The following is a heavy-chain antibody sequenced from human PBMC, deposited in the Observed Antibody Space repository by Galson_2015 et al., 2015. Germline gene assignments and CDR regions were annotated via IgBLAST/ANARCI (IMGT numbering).Heavy chain of an antibody. J-gene: IGHJ3*02. CDR3: ARAAPGENAFDI. CDR1: GYTFTGYY. V-gene: IGHV1-2*06. Sequence: SGYTFTGYYMHWVRQAPGQGLEWMGRINPNSGGTNYAQKFQGGVTMTRDTSISTAYMELSRLRSDDTAVYYCARAAPGENAFDIWGQGTMVTVSS. CDR2: INPNSGGT. D-gene: IGHD3-16*01.